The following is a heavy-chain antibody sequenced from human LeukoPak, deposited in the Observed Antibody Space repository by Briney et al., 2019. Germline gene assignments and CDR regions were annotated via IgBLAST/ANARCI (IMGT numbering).Heavy chain of an antibody. Sequence: PSETLSLTCTVSGGSISSSSYYWGWIRQPPGKGLEWIGSIYYSGSTCYNPSLMSRVTISVDTSKNQFSLKLSSVTAADTAVYYCHSSGSSDYWGQGTLVTVSS. CDR2: IYYSGST. CDR3: HSSGSSDY. J-gene: IGHJ4*02. D-gene: IGHD3-22*01. V-gene: IGHV4-39*07. CDR1: GGSISSSSYY.